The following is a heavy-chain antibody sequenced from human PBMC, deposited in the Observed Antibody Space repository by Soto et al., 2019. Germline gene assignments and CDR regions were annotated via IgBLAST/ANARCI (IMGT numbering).Heavy chain of an antibody. CDR1: GFTFSSYW. D-gene: IGHD5-18*01. Sequence: EVQLVESGGGLVQPGASLRLSCAASGFTFSSYWMHWVRQAPGKGLVWVSRLNSDGSATTYADPVKGRFTISTDNVKNTLSLPMTSLTAEDTAVYVCARDTQLWRLASSGHRTLVTLSS. CDR3: ARDTQLWRLAS. V-gene: IGHV3-74*01. J-gene: IGHJ5*01. CDR2: LNSDGSAT.